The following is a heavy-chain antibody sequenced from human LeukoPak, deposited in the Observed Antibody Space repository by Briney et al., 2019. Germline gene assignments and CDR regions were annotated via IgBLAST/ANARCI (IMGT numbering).Heavy chain of an antibody. CDR3: TTGKVAGPTDY. J-gene: IGHJ4*02. V-gene: IGHV3-15*01. CDR2: IKSKTDGGTT. D-gene: IGHD6-19*01. CDR1: GFTFSNAW. Sequence: AGGSLRLSCAASGFTFSNAWMSWVRQAPGKGLEGVGRIKSKTDGGTTDYAAPVKGRFTISRDDSKNTLYLQMNSLKTEDTAVYYCTTGKVAGPTDYWGQGTLVTVSS.